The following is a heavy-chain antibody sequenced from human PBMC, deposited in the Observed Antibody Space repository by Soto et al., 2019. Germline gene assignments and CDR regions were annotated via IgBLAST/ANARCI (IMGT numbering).Heavy chain of an antibody. V-gene: IGHV5-51*01. CDR3: AGGGVRGVITRTRDYYGMDV. Sequence: PGESLKISCKGSGYSFTSYWIGWVRQMPRKGLEWMGIIYPGDSDTRYSPSFQGQVTISADKSISTAYLQWSSVKASDTAMYYCAGGGVRGVITRTRDYYGMDVWGQGTTVTVSS. J-gene: IGHJ6*02. CDR1: GYSFTSYW. D-gene: IGHD3-10*01. CDR2: IYPGDSDT.